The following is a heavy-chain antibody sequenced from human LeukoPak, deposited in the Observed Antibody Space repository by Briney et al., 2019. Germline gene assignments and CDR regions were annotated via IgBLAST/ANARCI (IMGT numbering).Heavy chain of an antibody. CDR1: GYTLTELS. CDR2: FHPEDGET. D-gene: IGHD2-2*01. Sequence: ASVKVSCKVSGYTLTELSMHWVRQAPGKGLEWMGGFHPEDGETVYAQKFQGRVTMTEDTSTDTAYMELSSLRSQDTAVYYCATGKIYCSTTSCSDDSWGQGTLVTVSS. J-gene: IGHJ4*02. CDR3: ATGKIYCSTTSCSDDS. V-gene: IGHV1-24*01.